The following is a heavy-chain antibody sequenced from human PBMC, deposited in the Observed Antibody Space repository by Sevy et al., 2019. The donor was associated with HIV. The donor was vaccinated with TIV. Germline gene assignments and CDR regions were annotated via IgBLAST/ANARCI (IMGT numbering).Heavy chain of an antibody. D-gene: IGHD3-16*01. CDR2: VSKEGTNK. J-gene: IGHJ4*02. V-gene: IGHV3-30-3*01. Sequence: GVSLRLSCEASGFTFTRYAFHWVRQAPGKGLEWVAVVSKEGTNKYYADSVKGRFTISRDNSRNTLYLQMQSLRADDKAVYFCARDPHSVPHWGSFDSWGQGTLVTVSS. CDR1: GFTFTRYA. CDR3: ARDPHSVPHWGSFDS.